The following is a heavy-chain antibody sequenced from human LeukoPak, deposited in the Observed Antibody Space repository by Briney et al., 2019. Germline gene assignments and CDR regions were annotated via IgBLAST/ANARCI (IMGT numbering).Heavy chain of an antibody. CDR1: GFTFSSYW. V-gene: IGHV3-74*01. J-gene: IGHJ4*02. CDR2: IVSDGSNT. CDR3: AKGLTVTTAY. Sequence: PGGSLRLSCAASGFTFSSYWMNWVRQVPGKGLVWVSRIVSDGSNTNYADSVKGRFTISRDNAKNTLYLQMNSLRAEDTAVYYCAKGLTVTTAYWGQGTLVTVSS. D-gene: IGHD4-17*01.